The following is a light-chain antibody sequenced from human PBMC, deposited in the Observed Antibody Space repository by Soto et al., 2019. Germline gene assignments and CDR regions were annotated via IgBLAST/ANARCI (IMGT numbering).Light chain of an antibody. CDR3: QQYNNLGT. Sequence: DIQMTQSPSTLSASVGDRVTISCRASQSVNIWLAWYQQKPGKAPKLLISKASSLESGVPSRCSGSGAGTEFTLAISSLQPDDLATYYCQQYNNLGTCGQGTKVEIK. CDR2: KAS. J-gene: IGKJ1*01. V-gene: IGKV1-5*03. CDR1: QSVNIW.